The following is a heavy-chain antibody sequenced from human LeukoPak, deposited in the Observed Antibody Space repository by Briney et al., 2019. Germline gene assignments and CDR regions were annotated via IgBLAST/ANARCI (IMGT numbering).Heavy chain of an antibody. D-gene: IGHD3-3*01. CDR2: IYSGGST. V-gene: IGHV3-66*02. CDR1: GFTVSSNY. Sequence: GGSLRLSCAASGFTVSSNYMSWVRQAPGQGLEWVSVIYSGGSTYYADSVKGRFTISRDNSKNTLYLQMNSLRAEDTAVYYCAREERRYYDFWSGYYYYYYMDVWGKGTTVTVSS. J-gene: IGHJ6*03. CDR3: AREERRYYDFWSGYYYYYYMDV.